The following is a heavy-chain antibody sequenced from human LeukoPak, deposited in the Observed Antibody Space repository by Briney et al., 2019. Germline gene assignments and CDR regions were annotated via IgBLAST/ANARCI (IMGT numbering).Heavy chain of an antibody. CDR3: ARFPGIAVAGTGVSGMDV. CDR1: GYTFTSYG. Sequence: ASVKVSCKASGYTFTSYGISWVRQAPGQGLEWMGWISAYNGNTNYAQKLQGRVTMTRNTSISTAYMELSSLRSEDTAVYYCARFPGIAVAGTGVSGMDVWGQGTTVTVSS. V-gene: IGHV1-18*01. CDR2: ISAYNGNT. D-gene: IGHD6-19*01. J-gene: IGHJ6*02.